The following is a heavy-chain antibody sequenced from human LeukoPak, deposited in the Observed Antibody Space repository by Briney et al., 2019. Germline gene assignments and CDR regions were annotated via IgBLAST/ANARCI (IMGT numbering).Heavy chain of an antibody. CDR1: GGTFSSYA. CDR3: AVGGWLQKLGNSAYYYYYMDV. Sequence: SVKVSCKASGGTFSSYAISWVRQAPGQGLEWMGGIIPIFGTANYAQKFQGRVTITTDESTSTAYMELSSLRSEDTAVYYCAVGGWLQKLGNSAYYYYYMDVWGKGTTVTVSS. J-gene: IGHJ6*03. V-gene: IGHV1-69*05. D-gene: IGHD5-24*01. CDR2: IIPIFGTA.